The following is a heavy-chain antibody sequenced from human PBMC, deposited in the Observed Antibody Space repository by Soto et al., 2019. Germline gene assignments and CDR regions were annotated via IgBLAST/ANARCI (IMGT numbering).Heavy chain of an antibody. V-gene: IGHV3-30*03. CDR3: ARFYYDSSGYLPSPYYYYYGMDV. J-gene: IGHJ6*02. CDR2: VSDDGNNK. D-gene: IGHD3-22*01. Sequence: GGSLRLSCAASGFTFSSYGMHWVRQAPGKGLQWVAVVSDDGNNKYYADSVKGRFTISRDNSKNTLYLQINSLRAEDTAVYYCARFYYDSSGYLPSPYYYYYGMDVWGQGTTVTV. CDR1: GFTFSSYG.